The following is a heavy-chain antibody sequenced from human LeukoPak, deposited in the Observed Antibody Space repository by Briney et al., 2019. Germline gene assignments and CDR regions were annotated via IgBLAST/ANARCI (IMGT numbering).Heavy chain of an antibody. CDR3: ARAPSGSGSYFDY. CDR1: GGTFSSYA. V-gene: IGHV1-8*03. J-gene: IGHJ4*02. D-gene: IGHD3-10*01. CDR2: INPNSGDS. Sequence: GASVKVSCKASGGTFSSYAINWVRQAPGQGPEWMGWINPNSGDSGYAQKFRGRVIITRDTSISTAYMELNSLRSEDTAVYYCARAPSGSGSYFDYWGQGTLVTVSS.